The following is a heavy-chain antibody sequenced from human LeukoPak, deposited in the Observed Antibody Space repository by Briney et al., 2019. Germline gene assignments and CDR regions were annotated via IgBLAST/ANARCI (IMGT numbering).Heavy chain of an antibody. D-gene: IGHD2-21*01. J-gene: IGHJ4*02. V-gene: IGHV3-23*01. CDR2: ISDSGSSS. Sequence: GGSLRLSCAVSGFTFSSYAMIWVRQAPGKGLEWVSGISDSGSSSYYADSVKGRFTISRDNSKNTLYLQMNSLRAEDTAVYYCANPLLSGGDGWGQGTLVTVSS. CDR1: GFTFSSYA. CDR3: ANPLLSGGDG.